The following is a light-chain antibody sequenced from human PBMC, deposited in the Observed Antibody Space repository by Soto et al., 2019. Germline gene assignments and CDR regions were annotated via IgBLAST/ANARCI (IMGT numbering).Light chain of an antibody. V-gene: IGKV1-5*01. J-gene: IGKJ1*01. CDR3: QQYDTFSGT. CDR1: QSVSGW. Sequence: DIQMTQSPSTLSASVGDTVTVTCRASQSVSGWLAWSQQKPGEAPKRLIYDASSVTRGAPSRFSGSGSGTKFTHTIASLQPDDLANYDCQQYDTFSGTFGPGTQVEI. CDR2: DAS.